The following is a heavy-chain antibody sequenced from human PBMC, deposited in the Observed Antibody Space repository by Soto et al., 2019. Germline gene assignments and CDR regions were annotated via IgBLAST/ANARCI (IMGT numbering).Heavy chain of an antibody. CDR2: IYYSGST. Sequence: SETLSLTCTVSGGSISSYYWSWIRQPPGKGLEWIGYIYYSGSTNYNPSLKSRVTISVDRSKNQFSLKLSSVTAADTAVYYCGRGINYYDSSGDSWFDPWGQGTLVTSPQ. CDR1: GGSISSYY. V-gene: IGHV4-59*12. D-gene: IGHD3-22*01. CDR3: GRGINYYDSSGDSWFDP. J-gene: IGHJ5*02.